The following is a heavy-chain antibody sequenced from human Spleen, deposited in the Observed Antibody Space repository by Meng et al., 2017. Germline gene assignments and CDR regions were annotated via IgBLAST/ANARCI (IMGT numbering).Heavy chain of an antibody. CDR2: INPNSGGT. D-gene: IGHD3-22*01. Sequence: ASVKVSCKASGYTFTGYYMHWVRQAPGQGLEWMGRINPNSGGTIYAQKFQGRVTMTRDTSITTAYMELNRLRSDDTAVYFCARDNTFYYDSSGLGWFDPWGQGTLVTVSS. V-gene: IGHV1-2*06. CDR3: ARDNTFYYDSSGLGWFDP. J-gene: IGHJ5*02. CDR1: GYTFTGYY.